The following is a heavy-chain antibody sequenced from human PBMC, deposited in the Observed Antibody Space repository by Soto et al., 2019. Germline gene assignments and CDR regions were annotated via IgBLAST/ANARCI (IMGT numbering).Heavy chain of an antibody. CDR1: GFSLSTSGMR. CDR2: IDWDDDE. Sequence: VSGPTLVNPTQTLTLTCTFSGFSLSTSGMRVSWIRQPPGKALEWLARIDWDDDEFYNTSLKTRLTISKDSSKNQVVLTMTNMDPVDTATYYCARMFHCSGGTCPFDYWGQGALVTVSS. CDR3: ARMFHCSGGTCPFDY. V-gene: IGHV2-70*04. J-gene: IGHJ4*02. D-gene: IGHD2-15*01.